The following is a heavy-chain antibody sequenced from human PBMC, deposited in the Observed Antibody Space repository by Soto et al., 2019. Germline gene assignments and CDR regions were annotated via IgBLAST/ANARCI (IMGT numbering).Heavy chain of an antibody. J-gene: IGHJ3*02. CDR3: ARPSLQVGGLAFDI. CDR1: GYNFTSYC. CDR2: IFPGDSYI. V-gene: IGHV5-51*01. D-gene: IGHD1-26*01. Sequence: VESLTISCKVSGYNFTSYCIVCVLQMPGKGLEWMGIIFPGDSYIRYSPSFQCQVTISADKSISTAYLQWSSLKASDTAMYYCARPSLQVGGLAFDIWGQGTMVTGS.